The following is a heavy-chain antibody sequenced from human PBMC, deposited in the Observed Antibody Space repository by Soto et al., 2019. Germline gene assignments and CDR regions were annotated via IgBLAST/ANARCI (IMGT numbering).Heavy chain of an antibody. Sequence: ASVKVSCKASGCTFSSYAISCVRQAPGQVLEWMGGIIPIFGTANYAQKFQGRVTITADESTSTAYMELSSLRSEDTAVYYCARDLGYSGYVAGWFDPWGQGTLVTVSS. V-gene: IGHV1-69*13. CDR2: IIPIFGTA. J-gene: IGHJ5*02. D-gene: IGHD5-12*01. CDR1: GCTFSSYA. CDR3: ARDLGYSGYVAGWFDP.